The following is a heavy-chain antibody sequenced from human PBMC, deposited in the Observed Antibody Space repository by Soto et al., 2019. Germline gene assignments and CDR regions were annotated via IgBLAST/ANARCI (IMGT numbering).Heavy chain of an antibody. CDR2: IKNKNDGGTI. D-gene: IGHD3-10*01. V-gene: IGHV3-15*07. CDR3: TGLWFGEIYNY. J-gene: IGHJ4*01. Sequence: EVELVESGGGLVKPGGSLTLSRAASGFSFKNAWMNWVRQAPGKGLEWVGRIKNKNDGGTIDYAAFVKGRFTISRDASENTLYLHMNDLKTEDSAVYFCTGLWFGEIYNYWGQGSLVTVSS. CDR1: GFSFKNAW.